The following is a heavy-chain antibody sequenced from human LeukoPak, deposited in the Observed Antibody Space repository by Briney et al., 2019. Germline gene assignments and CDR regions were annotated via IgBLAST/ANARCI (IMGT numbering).Heavy chain of an antibody. V-gene: IGHV4-34*01. CDR2: INHSGST. CDR1: GGSFSGYY. Sequence: PETLSLTCAVYGGSFSGYYWSWIRQPPGKGLEWIGEINHSGSTNYNPSLKSRVTISVDTSKNQFSLKLSSVTAADTAVYYCATYCSGGSCYLGGLSYWGQGTLVTVSS. J-gene: IGHJ4*02. CDR3: ATYCSGGSCYLGGLSY. D-gene: IGHD2-15*01.